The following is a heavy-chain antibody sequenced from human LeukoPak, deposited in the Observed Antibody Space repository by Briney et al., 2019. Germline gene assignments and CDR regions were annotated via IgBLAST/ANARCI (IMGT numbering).Heavy chain of an antibody. CDR3: ARAGNDWNTGYYFDY. CDR2: IYYSGST. CDR1: GGSFSGYY. Sequence: SETLSLTCAVYGGSFSGYYWSWIRQPPGKGLEWIGYIYYSGSTYYNPSLKSRVTISLDTSKNHISLKLSSVTAADTALYYCARAGNDWNTGYYFDYWGQGTLVTVSS. D-gene: IGHD1/OR15-1a*01. V-gene: IGHV4-59*01. J-gene: IGHJ4*02.